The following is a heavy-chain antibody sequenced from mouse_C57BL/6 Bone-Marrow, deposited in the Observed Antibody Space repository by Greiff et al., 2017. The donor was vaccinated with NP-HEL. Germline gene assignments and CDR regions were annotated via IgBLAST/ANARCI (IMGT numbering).Heavy chain of an antibody. CDR1: GFNIKNTY. J-gene: IGHJ3*01. V-gene: IGHV14-3*01. Sequence: VQLQQSVAELVRPGASVKLSCTASGFNIKNTYMHWVKQRPEQGLEWIGRIDPANGNTKYAPKFQGKATITADTSSNTAYLQLSSLTSEDTAIYYCARSPSYYYGSSYVSWFAYWGQGTLVTVSA. CDR2: IDPANGNT. CDR3: ARSPSYYYGSSYVSWFAY. D-gene: IGHD1-1*01.